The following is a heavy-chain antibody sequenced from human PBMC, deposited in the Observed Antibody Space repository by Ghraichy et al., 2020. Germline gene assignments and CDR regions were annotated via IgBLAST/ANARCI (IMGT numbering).Heavy chain of an antibody. V-gene: IGHV3-74*01. D-gene: IGHD5-24*01. Sequence: GGSLRLSCAASGFTFSSYWMHWVRQAPGKGLVWVSRIHGGGSRTCYADSVKGRFTISRDNAKNTLYLQLNSLRAEDTAVYYCARGLGLQPAFADYWGQGTLVNVSS. J-gene: IGHJ4*02. CDR3: ARGLGLQPAFADY. CDR1: GFTFSSYW. CDR2: IHGGGSRT.